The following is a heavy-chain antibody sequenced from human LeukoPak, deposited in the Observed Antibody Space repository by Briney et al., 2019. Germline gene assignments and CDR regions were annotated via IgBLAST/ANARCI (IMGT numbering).Heavy chain of an antibody. CDR3: AKESGGYSYGYWLYYFDY. CDR1: AFTFSSYG. Sequence: PGRSLRLSCAASAFTFSSYGMHWVRQAPGKGLEWVAVIWYDGSNKYYADSVKGRFTISRDNSKNTLYLQMNSLRAEDTAVYYCAKESGGYSYGYWLYYFDYWGQGTLVTVSS. V-gene: IGHV3-33*06. D-gene: IGHD5-18*01. CDR2: IWYDGSNK. J-gene: IGHJ4*02.